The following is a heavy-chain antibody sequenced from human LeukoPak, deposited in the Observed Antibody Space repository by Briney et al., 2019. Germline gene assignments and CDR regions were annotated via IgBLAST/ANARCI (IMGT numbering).Heavy chain of an antibody. Sequence: GGSLRLSCAASGFTFCVYSMNWFRRAPGKELEWVSSISCSSSFIYYTDSLRGRFTISSDNAKNSLYLQMNSLRAEDTAVYYCARDKGILTGYSYFHYWGQGTLVTVSS. CDR2: ISCSSSFI. J-gene: IGHJ4*02. D-gene: IGHD3-9*01. CDR3: ARDKGILTGYSYFHY. CDR1: GFTFCVYS. V-gene: IGHV3-21*06.